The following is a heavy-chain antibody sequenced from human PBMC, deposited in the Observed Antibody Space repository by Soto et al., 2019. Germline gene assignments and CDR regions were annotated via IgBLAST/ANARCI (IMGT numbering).Heavy chain of an antibody. Sequence: ASVKDSCKASGYTFTSYGISWVRQAPGQGLEWMGWISAYNGNKNYAQKLQGRVAMTTDTSTSTADMELWSLRSDDTAVYYCARDIISRDSRDLHDAFDIWGQGTMVTVSS. CDR2: ISAYNGNK. CDR3: ARDIISRDSRDLHDAFDI. D-gene: IGHD3-22*01. CDR1: GYTFTSYG. J-gene: IGHJ3*02. V-gene: IGHV1-18*01.